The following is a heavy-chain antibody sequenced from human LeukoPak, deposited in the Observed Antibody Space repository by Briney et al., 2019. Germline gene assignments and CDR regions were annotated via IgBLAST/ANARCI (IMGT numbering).Heavy chain of an antibody. Sequence: GGSLRLSCAASGFTFSSYAMSWVRQAPGKGLVWVSRINSDGSTITYGDSVKGRFTISRDNAKNTLYLQMNSLRAEDTAVYYCARVTVSSSEVIFDYWGQGSLVTVSS. CDR2: INSDGSTI. D-gene: IGHD1-20*01. CDR3: ARVTVSSSEVIFDY. J-gene: IGHJ4*02. V-gene: IGHV3-74*01. CDR1: GFTFSSYA.